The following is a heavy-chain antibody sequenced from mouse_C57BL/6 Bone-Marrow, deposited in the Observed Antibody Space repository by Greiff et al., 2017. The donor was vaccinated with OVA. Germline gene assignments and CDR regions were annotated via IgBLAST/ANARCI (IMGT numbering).Heavy chain of an antibody. D-gene: IGHD4-1*01. CDR1: GFTFSDYY. CDR3: ARHGTGTEAMDY. Sequence: DVMLVESGGGLVQPGGSLKLSCAASGFTFSDYYMYWVRQTPEKRLEWVAYISNGGGSTYYPDTVKGRFTISRDNAKNTLYLQMSRLKSEDTAMYYCARHGTGTEAMDYWGQGTSVTVAS. J-gene: IGHJ4*01. V-gene: IGHV5-12*01. CDR2: ISNGGGST.